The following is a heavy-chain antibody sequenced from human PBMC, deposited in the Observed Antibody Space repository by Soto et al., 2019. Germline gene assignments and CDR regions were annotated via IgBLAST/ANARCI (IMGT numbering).Heavy chain of an antibody. D-gene: IGHD3-3*01. V-gene: IGHV1-69*13. CDR2: IIPIFGTA. Sequence: SVKVSCKASGGTFSSYSISWVRQAPGQGLEWMGGIIPIFGTANYAQKFQGRVTITADESTSTAYMELSSLRSEDTAVYYCARGSYDFWSGYQLGYGMYVWGQGTTVTVSS. CDR3: ARGSYDFWSGYQLGYGMYV. J-gene: IGHJ6*02. CDR1: GGTFSSYS.